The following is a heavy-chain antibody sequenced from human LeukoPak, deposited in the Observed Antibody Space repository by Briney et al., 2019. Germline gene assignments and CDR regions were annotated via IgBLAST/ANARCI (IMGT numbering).Heavy chain of an antibody. CDR3: ARIPSGYCGGDCYFDY. CDR1: GFTFSNYA. V-gene: IGHV3-23*01. D-gene: IGHD2-21*02. CDR2: ISGSGGST. Sequence: GESPRLSCAASGFTFSNYAMSWVRQAPGKGLEWVSAISGSGGSTYYADSVKGRFTISRDNSKNTLYLQMNSLRAEDTAVYYCARIPSGYCGGDCYFDYWDQGTLDTVTS. J-gene: IGHJ4*02.